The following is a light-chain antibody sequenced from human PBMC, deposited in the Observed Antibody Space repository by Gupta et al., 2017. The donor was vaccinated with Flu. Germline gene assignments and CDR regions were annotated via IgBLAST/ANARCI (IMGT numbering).Light chain of an antibody. CDR1: QSVSSY. CDR3: QQPSNWPSIS. V-gene: IGKV3-11*01. Sequence: EIVLTQSPATLSLSPGERATLSCRASQSVSSYLAWYQQKPGQAPRLLIYDESNRATGIPARFSGCGCGKDLSLTISSREQEEFAVYYCQQPSNWPSISLGQGTRVEIK. J-gene: IGKJ5*01. CDR2: DES.